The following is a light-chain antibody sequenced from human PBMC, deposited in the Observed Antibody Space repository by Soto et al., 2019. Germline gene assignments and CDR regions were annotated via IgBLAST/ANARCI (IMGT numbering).Light chain of an antibody. J-gene: IGKJ5*01. CDR3: QQRQNWPPIS. CDR1: QNINRY. V-gene: IGKV3-11*01. Sequence: ETVLTQSPATLSLSPGERATISCRASQNINRYLAWYQQKPGQAPRLLIYDASNRATGIPARFSGSGFGTDFTLTISSLEPEDFAVYYCQQRQNWPPISFGQGTRLEIK. CDR2: DAS.